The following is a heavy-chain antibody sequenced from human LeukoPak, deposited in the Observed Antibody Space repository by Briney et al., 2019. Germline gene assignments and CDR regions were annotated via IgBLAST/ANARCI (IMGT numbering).Heavy chain of an antibody. CDR3: AKGHSAYGTGYDC. J-gene: IGHJ4*02. D-gene: IGHD5-12*01. V-gene: IGHV3-48*01. CDR2: ISSRSMTI. Sequence: GGSLRLSCAASGFSLSSYSMNWVRQVPGKGLEWVSYISSRSMTIYYADSVKGRFTISRDNAKNSLYLQMNSLRAEDTAVYYCAKGHSAYGTGYDCWGQGTLVTVSS. CDR1: GFSLSSYS.